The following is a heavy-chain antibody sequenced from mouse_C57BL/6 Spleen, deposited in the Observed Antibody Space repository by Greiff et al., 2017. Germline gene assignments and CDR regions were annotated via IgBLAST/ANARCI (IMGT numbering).Heavy chain of an antibody. V-gene: IGHV1-69*01. Sequence: QVQLQQSGAELVMPGASVKLSCKASGFTFTSYWMHWVKQRPGQGLEWIGEIDPSDSYTNYKQNFKGKSTLTVDKSSSTDYLQLSSLTSEDAAVYYYERGGLFAYWGQGTLVTVSA. J-gene: IGHJ3*01. CDR2: IDPSDSYT. CDR1: GFTFTSYW. D-gene: IGHD3-1*01. CDR3: ERGGLFAY.